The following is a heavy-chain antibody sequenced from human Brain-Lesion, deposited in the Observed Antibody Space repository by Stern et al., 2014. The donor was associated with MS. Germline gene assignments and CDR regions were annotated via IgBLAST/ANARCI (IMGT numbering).Heavy chain of an antibody. CDR1: GFTFSKYW. CDR3: ARGERWFDS. Sequence: VQLVESGGGFVQPGGSLRLSCAASGFTFSKYWMHWVRQAPGTGLVWVSRVNNDGRRTSYADSVKGRFTMSRDNAKNTLYLQMNSLRVEDTAIYYCARGERWFDSWGQGTLVTVSS. J-gene: IGHJ5*01. CDR2: VNNDGRRT. V-gene: IGHV3-74*01.